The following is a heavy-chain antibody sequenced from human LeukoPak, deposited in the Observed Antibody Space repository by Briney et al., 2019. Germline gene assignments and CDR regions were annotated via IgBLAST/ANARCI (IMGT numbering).Heavy chain of an antibody. V-gene: IGHV3-53*01. CDR2: IYSGGST. J-gene: IGHJ6*02. CDR3: ASGYSGYDGDRYGMDV. Sequence: GGSLRLYCAASGFTVSSNYMSWVRQAPGKGLEWVSVIYSGGSTYYADSVKGRFTISRDNSKNTLYLQMNSLRAEDTAVYYCASGYSGYDGDRYGMDVWGQGTTVTVSS. D-gene: IGHD5-12*01. CDR1: GFTVSSNY.